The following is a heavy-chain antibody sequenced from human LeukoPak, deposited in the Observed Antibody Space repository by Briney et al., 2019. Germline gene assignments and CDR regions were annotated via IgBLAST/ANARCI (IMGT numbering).Heavy chain of an antibody. CDR1: GFTFSSYS. D-gene: IGHD2-15*01. Sequence: GGSLRLSCAASGFTFSSYSMNWVRQAPGKGLEWVSYISSSSSTMYYADSVKGRFTISRDNAKNSLYLQMNSLRAEDTAVYYCSGGSKGAFDIWGQGTMVTVSS. CDR3: SGGSKGAFDI. J-gene: IGHJ3*02. V-gene: IGHV3-48*01. CDR2: ISSSSSTM.